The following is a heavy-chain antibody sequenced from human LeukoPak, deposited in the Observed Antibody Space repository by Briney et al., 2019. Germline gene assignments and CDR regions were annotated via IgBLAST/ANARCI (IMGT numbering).Heavy chain of an antibody. CDR2: ISAYNGNT. CDR3: ARAHDYGDYFDY. Sequence: ASVTVSFKASGYTFTSYGISWVRQAPGQGLEWMGWISAYNGNTNYAQKLQGRVTITTDTSTSTAYMELRSLRSDDTAVYYCARAHDYGDYFDYWGQGTLVTVSS. V-gene: IGHV1-18*01. CDR1: GYTFTSYG. D-gene: IGHD4-17*01. J-gene: IGHJ4*02.